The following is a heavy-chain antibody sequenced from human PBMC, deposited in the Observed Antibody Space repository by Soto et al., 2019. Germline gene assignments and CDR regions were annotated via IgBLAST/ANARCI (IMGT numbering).Heavy chain of an antibody. D-gene: IGHD2-8*01. Sequence: RASVKVSCKASGYTFTTYVIHWVRQAPGQRLEWMGWINAGNGNTKYSQKFQGRLTITRDASASTAYMELSSLRSEDTAVYYCARDGVEFCTNGVCYISNWFDPWGQGTLVTVSS. V-gene: IGHV1-3*01. CDR2: INAGNGNT. CDR3: ARDGVEFCTNGVCYISNWFDP. CDR1: GYTFTTYV. J-gene: IGHJ5*02.